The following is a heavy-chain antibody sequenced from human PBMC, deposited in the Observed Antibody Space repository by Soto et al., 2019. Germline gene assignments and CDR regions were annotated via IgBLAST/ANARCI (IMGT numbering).Heavy chain of an antibody. Sequence: PGESLKISGNGPGYSFTSYWIGWVRQMPGKGLEWMGIIYPGDSDTRYSPSFQGQVTVSADKSISTAYLQWSSLKASDTAMYYCARLRTGYHENWFDPWGQGTLVSVSS. D-gene: IGHD3-9*01. CDR1: GYSFTSYW. V-gene: IGHV5-51*01. CDR3: ARLRTGYHENWFDP. CDR2: IYPGDSDT. J-gene: IGHJ5*02.